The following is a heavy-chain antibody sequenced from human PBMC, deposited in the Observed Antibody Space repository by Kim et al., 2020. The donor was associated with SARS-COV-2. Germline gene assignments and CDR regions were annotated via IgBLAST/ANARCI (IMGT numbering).Heavy chain of an antibody. Sequence: TYYAASLKGRFTISRDNSRKPLYLQINSLRAEETAVYYCAQNWLDWLPAYWGQGTLVAVSS. CDR3: AQNWLDWLPAY. J-gene: IGHJ4*02. CDR2: T. D-gene: IGHD6-19*01. V-gene: IGHV3-23*01.